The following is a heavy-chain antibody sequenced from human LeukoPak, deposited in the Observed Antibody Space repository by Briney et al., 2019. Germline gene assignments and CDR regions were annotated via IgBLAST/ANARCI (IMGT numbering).Heavy chain of an antibody. J-gene: IGHJ4*02. D-gene: IGHD3-3*01. CDR3: ARSSFFGVVPFAY. CDR1: GFSFSSYT. Sequence: GGSLRLSCAASGFSFSSYTMNWVRQAPGKGLEWVALISYDAISKYSADSVKGRFTISRDDSKNTLYLQMSSLRPEDTAVYYCARSSFFGVVPFAYWGQGTLVTVSS. CDR2: ISYDAISK. V-gene: IGHV3-30*04.